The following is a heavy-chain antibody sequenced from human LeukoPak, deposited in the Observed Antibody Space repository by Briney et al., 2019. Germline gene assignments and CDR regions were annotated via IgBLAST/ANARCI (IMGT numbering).Heavy chain of an antibody. J-gene: IGHJ4*02. CDR3: ASYPTPGIAAAGTFNY. D-gene: IGHD6-13*01. CDR2: IKQDGNEK. V-gene: IGHV3-7*03. CDR1: GFTFSSYW. Sequence: GGSLRLSCAASGFTFSSYWMNWVRQAPRKGLEWVANIKQDGNEKNYVDSVRGRFTISRDNAKNSLYLQMNSLRAEDTAVYYCASYPTPGIAAAGTFNYWGQGTLVAVSS.